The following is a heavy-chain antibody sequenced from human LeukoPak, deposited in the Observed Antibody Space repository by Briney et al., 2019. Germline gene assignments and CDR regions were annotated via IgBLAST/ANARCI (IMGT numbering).Heavy chain of an antibody. CDR3: ASGTGYGGSNWFDP. CDR2: INPNSGGT. Sequence: ASVKVSCKASGYTFTGYYMHWVRKAPGQGLEWMGWINPNSGGTNYAQKFQGRVTMTRDTSISTAYMELSRLRSDDTAVYYCASGTGYGGSNWFDPWGQGTLVTVSS. D-gene: IGHD5-12*01. CDR1: GYTFTGYY. V-gene: IGHV1-2*02. J-gene: IGHJ5*02.